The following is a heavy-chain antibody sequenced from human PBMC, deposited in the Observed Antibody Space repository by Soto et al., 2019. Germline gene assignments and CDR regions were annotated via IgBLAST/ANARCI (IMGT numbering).Heavy chain of an antibody. CDR1: GFTFSTYS. D-gene: IGHD1-7*01. V-gene: IGHV3-23*01. CDR2: ITATGGNT. CDR3: AKCMQAYWNYDAHHI. J-gene: IGHJ4*03. Sequence: GGSLRLSCAASGFTFSTYSMTWVRQAPGKGLEWVAHITATGGNTYYADSVRGRFTISRDTSGNTLCLQMNSLRAEDTALYYCAKCMQAYWNYDAHHIWGQGTLVTVSS.